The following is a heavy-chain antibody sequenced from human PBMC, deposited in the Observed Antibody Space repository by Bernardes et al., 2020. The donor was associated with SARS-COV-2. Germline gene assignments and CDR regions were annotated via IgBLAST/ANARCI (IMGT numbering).Heavy chain of an antibody. Sequence: SETLSLTCTVSGGSISSGSYYWSWIRQPAGKGLEWIGRIYTSGRTNYNPSLKSRVTISVDTSKNQFSLKLSSVTAADTAVYYCARDRLDTIFGVAVQYYGMDVWGQGTTVTVSS. D-gene: IGHD3-3*01. CDR3: ARDRLDTIFGVAVQYYGMDV. CDR1: GGSISSGSYY. V-gene: IGHV4-61*02. J-gene: IGHJ6*02. CDR2: IYTSGRT.